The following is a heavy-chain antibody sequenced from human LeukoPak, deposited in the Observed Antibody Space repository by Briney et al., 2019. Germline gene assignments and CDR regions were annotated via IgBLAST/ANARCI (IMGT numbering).Heavy chain of an antibody. CDR3: ARVGPPVLVVYAYWFDP. Sequence: PSETLSLTCAVYGGSFSGYYWSWIRQPPGKGLEWIGEINHSGSTNYNPSLKSRVTISVDTSKNQFSLKLSSVTAADTALYYCARVGPPVLVVYAYWFDPWGQGTLVTVSS. CDR2: INHSGST. J-gene: IGHJ5*02. D-gene: IGHD2-8*02. V-gene: IGHV4-34*01. CDR1: GGSFSGYY.